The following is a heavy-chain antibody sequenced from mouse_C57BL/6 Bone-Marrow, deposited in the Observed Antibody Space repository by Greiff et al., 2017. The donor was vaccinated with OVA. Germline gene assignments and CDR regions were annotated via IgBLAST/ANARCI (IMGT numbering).Heavy chain of an antibody. CDR1: GYTFTSYD. CDR2: IYPRDGST. V-gene: IGHV1-85*01. Sequence: QVQLQQSGPELVKPGASVKLSCKASGYTFTSYDINWVKQRPGPGLEWIGWIYPRDGSTKYNEKFKGKATLTVDTSSSTAYMELHSLTSEDSAVYFCAREGLRPWFAYWGQGTLVTVSA. D-gene: IGHD2-4*01. J-gene: IGHJ3*01. CDR3: AREGLRPWFAY.